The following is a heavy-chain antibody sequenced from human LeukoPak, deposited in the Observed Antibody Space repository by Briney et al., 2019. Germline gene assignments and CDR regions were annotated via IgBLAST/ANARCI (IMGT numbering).Heavy chain of an antibody. CDR1: GYTFTGYY. CDR2: INPNSGGT. V-gene: IGHV1-2*02. D-gene: IGHD4-17*01. J-gene: IGHJ4*02. Sequence: ASVKVSCEASGYTFTGYYMHWVRQAPGQGLEWMGWINPNSGGTNYAQKFQGRVTMTRDTSISTAYMELSRLRSDDTAVYYCARDILENYGDYSNDYWGQGTLVTVSS. CDR3: ARDILENYGDYSNDY.